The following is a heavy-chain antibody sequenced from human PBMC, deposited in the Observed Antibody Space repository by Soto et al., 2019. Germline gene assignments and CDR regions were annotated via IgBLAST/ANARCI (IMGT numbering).Heavy chain of an antibody. CDR1: GGSISSYY. CDR3: ARGPEHYSSGFPAYFDY. D-gene: IGHD3-22*01. CDR2: IYYSGST. V-gene: IGHV4-59*01. Sequence: KSSETLSLTCTVSGGSISSYYWSWIRQPPGKGLEWIGYIYYSGSTNYNPSLKSRVTISVDTSKNQFSLKLSSVTAADTAVYYCARGPEHYSSGFPAYFDYWGQGXLVTVHS. J-gene: IGHJ4*02.